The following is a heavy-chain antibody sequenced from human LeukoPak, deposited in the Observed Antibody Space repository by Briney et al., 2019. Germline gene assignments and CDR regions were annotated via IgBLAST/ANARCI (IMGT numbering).Heavy chain of an antibody. Sequence: ASVKVSCKASGYTFTSYYMHWVRQAPGQGLEWMGIINPSGGSTSYAQKFQGRVTMTRDMSTSTVYMELSSLRSEDTAVYYCARDRFITMVRGVIIIQSSWFDPWGQGTLVTVSS. CDR3: ARDRFITMVRGVIIIQSSWFDP. D-gene: IGHD3-10*01. J-gene: IGHJ5*02. CDR1: GYTFTSYY. CDR2: INPSGGST. V-gene: IGHV1-46*01.